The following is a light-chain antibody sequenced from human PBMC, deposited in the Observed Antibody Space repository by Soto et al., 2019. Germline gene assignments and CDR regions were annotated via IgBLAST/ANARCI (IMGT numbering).Light chain of an antibody. V-gene: IGKV3-15*01. CDR3: QQYNNWPPPIT. Sequence: EIVMTQPPATLSVSPGERATLSCRASQSVSSNLARYQQKPGQAPRLLIYGASTRATGIPARFSGSGSGTEFTLTISSLQSEDFAVYYCQQYNNWPPPITFGQGTRLE. CDR2: GAS. J-gene: IGKJ5*01. CDR1: QSVSSN.